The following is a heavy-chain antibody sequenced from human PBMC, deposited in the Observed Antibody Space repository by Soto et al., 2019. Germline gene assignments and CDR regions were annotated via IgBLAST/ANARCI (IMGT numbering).Heavy chain of an antibody. J-gene: IGHJ4*02. Sequence: TLSLTCTVSGGSISSGGYYWSWIRQHPGKGPECIGYIYYGGSTYYNPSLKSRATISGDTSKNQFSLKLSSVTAADTAVYYCARRAETNGWNGFGADKYYFDFWGQGTLVTVSS. CDR3: ARRAETNGWNGFGADKYYFDF. CDR1: GGSISSGGYY. CDR2: IYYGGST. V-gene: IGHV4-31*03. D-gene: IGHD1-1*01.